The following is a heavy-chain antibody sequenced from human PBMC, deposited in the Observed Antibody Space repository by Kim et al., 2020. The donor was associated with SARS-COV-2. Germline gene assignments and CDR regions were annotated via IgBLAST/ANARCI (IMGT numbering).Heavy chain of an antibody. D-gene: IGHD5-12*01. J-gene: IGHJ4*02. CDR3: ARAVATIIDY. Sequence: STNYNPSLKSRVTISVDTSKNQFSLKLSSVTAADTAVYYCARAVATIIDYWGQGTLVTVSS. CDR2: ST. V-gene: IGHV4-34*01.